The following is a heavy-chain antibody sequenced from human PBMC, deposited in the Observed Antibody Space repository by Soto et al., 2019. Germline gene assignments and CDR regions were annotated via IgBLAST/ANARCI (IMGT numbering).Heavy chain of an antibody. CDR1: GYTFTSYY. V-gene: IGHV1-46*03. CDR3: ARGSVAGTSDDAFDI. J-gene: IGHJ3*02. D-gene: IGHD6-19*01. Sequence: QVQLVQSGAEVKKPGASVKVSCKASGYTFTSYYMHWVRQAPGQGLEWMGIINPSGGSTSYAQKLQGRVTMTRDTSTSTVYMELSSLRSEDTAVYYCARGSVAGTSDDAFDIWGQGTMVTVSS. CDR2: INPSGGST.